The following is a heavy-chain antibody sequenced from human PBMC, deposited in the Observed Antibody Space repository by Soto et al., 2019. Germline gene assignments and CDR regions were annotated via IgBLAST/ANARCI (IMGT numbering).Heavy chain of an antibody. CDR1: GGSISSYY. J-gene: IGHJ4*02. CDR2: IYYSGST. Sequence: SLTCTVSGGSISSYYWSWIRQPPGKGLEWIGYIYYSGSTNYNPSLKSRVTISVDTSKNQFSLKLSSVTAADTAVYYCARTYYYGSGSLYYFDYWGQGTLVTVS. D-gene: IGHD3-10*01. CDR3: ARTYYYGSGSLYYFDY. V-gene: IGHV4-59*01.